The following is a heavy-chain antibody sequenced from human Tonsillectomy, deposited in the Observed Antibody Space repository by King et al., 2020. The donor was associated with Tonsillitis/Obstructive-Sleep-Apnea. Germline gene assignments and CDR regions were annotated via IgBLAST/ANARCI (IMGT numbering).Heavy chain of an antibody. CDR2: NYYSGRT. D-gene: IGHD3-9*01. Sequence: QLQESGPGLVKPSETLSLTCTVSGCSIRTYYWSWVRQPPGKGLEWIGFNYYSGRTKYNPSLKSRGTISVDTSKNQFSLNLSSVTAADTAVYYCAREILTEFDYWGQGTLVTVSS. CDR1: GCSIRTYY. V-gene: IGHV4-59*01. CDR3: AREILTEFDY. J-gene: IGHJ4*02.